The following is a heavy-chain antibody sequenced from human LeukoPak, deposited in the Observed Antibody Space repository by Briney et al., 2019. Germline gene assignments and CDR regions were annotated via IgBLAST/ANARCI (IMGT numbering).Heavy chain of an antibody. J-gene: IGHJ4*02. V-gene: IGHV4-4*02. Sequence: SETLSLTCAVSGGSISSSNGWSWVRQPPGKGLEWIGEIYHSGSTNYNPSLKSRVTISVDKSKNQFSLKLSSVTAADTAVYYCARGNYYDSSGYFDYWGQGTLVTVSS. CDR3: ARGNYYDSSGYFDY. D-gene: IGHD3-22*01. CDR2: IYHSGST. CDR1: GGSISSSNG.